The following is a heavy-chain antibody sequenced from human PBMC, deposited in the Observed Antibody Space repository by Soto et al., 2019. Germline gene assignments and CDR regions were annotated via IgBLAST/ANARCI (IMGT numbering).Heavy chain of an antibody. Sequence: GGSLRLSCAASGFTFSSYGMHWVRQAPGKGLEWVAVIWYDGSNKYYADSVKGRFTISRDNAKNSLYLQMNSLRAEDTAVYYCARDPTFPFARTREATPPRGQGTMVTVSS. V-gene: IGHV3-33*01. CDR1: GFTFSSYG. J-gene: IGHJ3*01. CDR2: IWYDGSNK. CDR3: ARDPTFPFARTREATPP. D-gene: IGHD1-1*01.